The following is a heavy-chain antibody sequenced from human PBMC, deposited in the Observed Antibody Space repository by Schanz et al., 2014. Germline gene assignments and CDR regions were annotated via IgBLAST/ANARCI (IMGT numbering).Heavy chain of an antibody. CDR3: ASLDYADSVS. CDR1: GYSFISHA. D-gene: IGHD4-17*01. CDR2: ISPYNGNT. J-gene: IGHJ5*02. Sequence: QVQLLQSGAEVKKPGASVKVSCKASGYSFISHAIHWVRQAPGQRLEWMGWISPYNGNTNYAQKLHGRVTMTADTSTSTAYMELNSLNSDDTAVYYCASLDYADSVSWGQGTLVTVSS. V-gene: IGHV1-3*01.